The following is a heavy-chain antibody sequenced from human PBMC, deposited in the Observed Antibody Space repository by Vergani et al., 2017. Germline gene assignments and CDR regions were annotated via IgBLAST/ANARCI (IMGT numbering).Heavy chain of an antibody. V-gene: IGHV4-30-2*01. CDR3: ARHVDISAFEI. Sequence: LQLQESGSGLVKPSQTLSLTCAVSGGSISSGGYSWSWIRQPPGKGLEWIGYIYHSGSTYYNPSLKSRVTISVDRSKNQFSLKLSSVTAADTAVYYCARHVDISAFEIWGQGTMVTVSS. CDR1: GGSISSGGYS. J-gene: IGHJ3*02. CDR2: IYHSGST. D-gene: IGHD5-12*01.